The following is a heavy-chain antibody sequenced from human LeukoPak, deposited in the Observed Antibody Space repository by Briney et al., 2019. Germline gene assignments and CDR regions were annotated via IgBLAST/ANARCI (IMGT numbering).Heavy chain of an antibody. CDR1: GFIFSNYD. CDR3: AKVTVTVAATGDY. J-gene: IGHJ4*02. Sequence: PGGSLRLSCAASGFIFSNYDMSWVRQAPGKGLEWVSAISGSGGSTYHADSVKGRFTISRDNSKNTLYLQMNSLRAEDTAVYYCAKVTVTVAATGDYWGQGTLVTVSS. V-gene: IGHV3-23*01. D-gene: IGHD6-19*01. CDR2: ISGSGGST.